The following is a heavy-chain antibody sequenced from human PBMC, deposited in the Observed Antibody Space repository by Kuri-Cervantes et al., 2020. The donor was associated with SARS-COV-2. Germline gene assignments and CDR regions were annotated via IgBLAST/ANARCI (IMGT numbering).Heavy chain of an antibody. CDR3: ARNGYYYDSSGYFTDY. J-gene: IGHJ4*02. D-gene: IGHD3-22*01. V-gene: IGHV3-11*04. CDR2: IGPSGTTK. Sequence: GESLKISCAASGFIFSDYYMTWIRQAPGKGLEWVSNIGPSGTTKYYADSVKGRFTISRGNAKNSLYLQMGSLRAEDTAVYYCARNGYYYDSSGYFTDYWGQGTLVTVSS. CDR1: GFIFSDYY.